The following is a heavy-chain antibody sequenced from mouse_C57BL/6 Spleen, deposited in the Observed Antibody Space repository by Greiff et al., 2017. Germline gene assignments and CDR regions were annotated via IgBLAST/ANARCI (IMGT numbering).Heavy chain of an antibody. CDR2: IWSGGST. CDR3: ARNKGAQASYYFDY. J-gene: IGHJ2*01. Sequence: VKLQESGPGLVQPSQSLSITCTVSGFSLTSYGVHWVRQSPGKGLEWLGVIWSGGSTDYNAAFISRLSISKDNSKSQVFFKMNSLQADDTAIYYCARNKGAQASYYFDYWGQGTTLTVSS. V-gene: IGHV2-2*01. CDR1: GFSLTSYG. D-gene: IGHD3-2*02.